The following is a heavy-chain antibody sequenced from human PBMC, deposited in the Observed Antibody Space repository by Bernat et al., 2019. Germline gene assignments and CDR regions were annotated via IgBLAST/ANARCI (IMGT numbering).Heavy chain of an antibody. CDR1: GDSITSGEYH. CDR3: AREGYYYGRSGDGPVYYFDY. V-gene: IGHV4-31*03. D-gene: IGHD3-10*01. J-gene: IGHJ4*02. CDR2: SDDSGRI. Sequence: QVQLQESGPGLVKPSQTLALTCTVSGDSITSGEYHWSWIRQHPGKGLEWIGHSDDSGRIQYNPSLMSRLAISLDTSKNQFSLKLTSVTASDSALYYCAREGYYYGRSGDGPVYYFDYWGQGTLVTVSS.